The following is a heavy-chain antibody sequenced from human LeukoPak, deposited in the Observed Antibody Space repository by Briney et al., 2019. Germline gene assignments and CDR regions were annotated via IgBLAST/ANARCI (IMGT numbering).Heavy chain of an antibody. D-gene: IGHD2-21*01. CDR3: ARHLRPYCGGDCHPHFDY. CDR1: GGSISSSSYY. V-gene: IGHV4-39*01. J-gene: IGHJ4*02. Sequence: SETLSLTCTVSGGSISSSSYYWGWIRQPPGKGLEWIGSIYYSGSTYYNPSLKSRVTISVDTSKNQFSLKLSSVTAADTAVYYCARHLRPYCGGDCHPHFDYWGQGTLVTVSS. CDR2: IYYSGST.